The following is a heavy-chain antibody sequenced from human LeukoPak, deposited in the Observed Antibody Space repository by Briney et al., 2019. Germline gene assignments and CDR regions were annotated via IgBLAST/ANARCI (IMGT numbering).Heavy chain of an antibody. CDR2: IYYSGTT. D-gene: IGHD5-18*01. V-gene: IGHV4-39*07. Sequence: PSQTLSLTCTVSGGSISSSPYYWGWIRQPPGKGLEWIGSIYYSGTTHYSPSLESRVTISVDTSKNQFSLKLASVTAADTAIYYCAKGAGGFSYYNWFDPWGQGTLVTVSS. J-gene: IGHJ5*02. CDR3: AKGAGGFSYYNWFDP. CDR1: GGSISSSPYY.